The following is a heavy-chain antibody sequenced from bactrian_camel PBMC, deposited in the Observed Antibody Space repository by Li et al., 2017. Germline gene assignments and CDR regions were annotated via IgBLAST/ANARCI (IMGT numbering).Heavy chain of an antibody. CDR1: GFNVSAYY. Sequence: HVQLVESGGGLVQPGWSLRLSCAASGFNVSAYYMSWVRQAPGKGLEWVSSVYNDAKNTYYVHSSVKGRFTIARDDAKKTLYLRMERLNAEDTGRYYCAADLQWCRSGYFDPYARLGYRGQGTQVTVLGPTQVTVLGQGTQVTVS. CDR2: VYNDAKNT. D-gene: IGHD2*01. J-gene: IGHJ4*01. V-gene: IGHV3-2*01.